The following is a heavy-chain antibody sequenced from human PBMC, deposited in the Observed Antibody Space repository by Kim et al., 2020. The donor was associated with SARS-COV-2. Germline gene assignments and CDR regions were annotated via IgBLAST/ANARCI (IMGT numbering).Heavy chain of an antibody. CDR2: IYYSGST. D-gene: IGHD3-9*01. CDR3: AIALRPHLTVAHFDY. CDR1: GGSVSSCSYY. J-gene: IGHJ4*01. V-gene: IGHV4-61*01. Sequence: SETLSLTCTVSGGSVSSCSYYWSWIRQPPGKGLEWIAYIYYSGSTSYNPSLKSRLTISVDTSKNQFSLKLSSVTAADTAVYYCAIALRPHLTVAHFDYWG.